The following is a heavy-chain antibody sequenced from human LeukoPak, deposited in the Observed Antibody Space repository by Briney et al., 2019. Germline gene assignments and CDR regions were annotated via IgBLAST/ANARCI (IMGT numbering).Heavy chain of an antibody. CDR1: GYRFTSYW. V-gene: IGHV5-51*01. CDR3: ARHVAQPTALDY. D-gene: IGHD2-21*01. J-gene: IGHJ4*02. CDR2: IYPGDSDT. Sequence: GESLTFSCTGSGYRFTSYWIGWLRQMPGKGLEWWGIIYPGDSDTRYSPSFQGQVTISADKSISTAYLQWSSLKASDTAMYYRARHVAQPTALDYWGQGTLVTVSS.